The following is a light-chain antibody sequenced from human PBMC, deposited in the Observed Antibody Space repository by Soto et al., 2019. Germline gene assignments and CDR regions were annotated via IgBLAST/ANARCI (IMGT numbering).Light chain of an antibody. CDR1: SSNIGKNY. CDR3: GAWDSSLRAVYV. V-gene: IGLV1-51*02. CDR2: ENN. J-gene: IGLJ1*01. Sequence: QSVLTQPPSVSAAPGQKVTISCSGSSSNIGKNYVSWYQQLPGTAPKLLIYENNKRPSGIPDRFSGSKSGTSATLGITRLQIGDEAEYYCGAWDSSLRAVYVFGTGTKFTVL.